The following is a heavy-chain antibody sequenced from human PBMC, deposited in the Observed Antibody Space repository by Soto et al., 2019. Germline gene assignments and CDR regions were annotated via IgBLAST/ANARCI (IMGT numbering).Heavy chain of an antibody. CDR3: AKAYYGYYYYGMDV. D-gene: IGHD3-10*01. CDR2: ISGSGVST. J-gene: IGHJ6*02. CDR1: GFTFSRYA. V-gene: IGHV3-23*01. Sequence: PGGSLRLSCAASGFTFSRYAMSWVRQAPGKGLEWVSAISGSGVSTYYADSVKGRFTISRDNSESTLYLQMNSLSAEDTAVYYCAKAYYGYYYYGMDVWGQGTTVTVSS.